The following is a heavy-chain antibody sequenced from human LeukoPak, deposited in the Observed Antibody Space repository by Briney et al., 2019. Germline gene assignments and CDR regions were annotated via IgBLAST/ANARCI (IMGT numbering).Heavy chain of an antibody. CDR2: IYYSGST. V-gene: IGHV4-39*01. D-gene: IGHD3-22*01. CDR1: GGSISSSSYY. J-gene: IGHJ4*02. Sequence: PSETLSLTCTVSGGSISSSSYYWGWIRQPPGKGLEWIGSIYYSGSTYYNPSLKSRVTISVDTSKNQFSLKLSSVTAADTAVYYCARHRDYYDSSGYYFDYWGQGTLVTVSS. CDR3: ARHRDYYDSSGYYFDY.